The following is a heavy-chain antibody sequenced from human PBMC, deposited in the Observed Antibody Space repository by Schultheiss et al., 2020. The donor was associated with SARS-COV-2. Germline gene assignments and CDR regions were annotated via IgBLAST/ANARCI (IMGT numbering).Heavy chain of an antibody. V-gene: IGHV4-39*01. CDR1: GGSISSSSYY. D-gene: IGHD3-22*01. Sequence: SETLSLTCTVSGGSISSSSYYWGWIRQPPGKGLEWIGSMFSSGITYYNPSLKSRVTISVDTSKNQFSLNLNSVDAANTAVYYCARGFYYDTSAFDYWGQGTLVTVSS. CDR2: MFSSGIT. J-gene: IGHJ4*02. CDR3: ARGFYYDTSAFDY.